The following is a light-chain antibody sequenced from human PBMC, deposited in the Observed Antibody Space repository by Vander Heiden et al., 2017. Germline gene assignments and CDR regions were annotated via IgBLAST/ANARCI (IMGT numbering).Light chain of an antibody. Sequence: EIVLPRSPPTLSWSPGEMSTLSCRASQSVSSYLACHQRRAGQTPRLLIYDSSNRATDIPAMLSGSGSGTDFTLTISSLEPEDFAVYYCQQRSNWRLTFGGGTRVEIK. J-gene: IGKJ4*01. CDR3: QQRSNWRLT. CDR1: QSVSSY. CDR2: DSS. V-gene: IGKV3-11*01.